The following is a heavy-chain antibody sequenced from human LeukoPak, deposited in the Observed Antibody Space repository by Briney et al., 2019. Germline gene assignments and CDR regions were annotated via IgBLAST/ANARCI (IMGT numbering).Heavy chain of an antibody. J-gene: IGHJ5*02. CDR3: ARPYYYDSRIDP. CDR1: GGSISSGDYY. D-gene: IGHD3-22*01. Sequence: SQTLSLTCTVSGGSISSGDYYWSWIRQPPGKGLEWIAYMYYSGSTYYNPSLKSRVTTSADTSKNQLSLKLSSVTAADTAVYYCARPYYYDSRIDPWGQGILVTVSS. V-gene: IGHV4-30-4*01. CDR2: MYYSGST.